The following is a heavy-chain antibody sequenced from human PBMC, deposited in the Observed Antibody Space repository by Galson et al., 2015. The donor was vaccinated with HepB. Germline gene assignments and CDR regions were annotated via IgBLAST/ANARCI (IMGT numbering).Heavy chain of an antibody. V-gene: IGHV3-33*01. CDR3: ARAQITMMTGYFDS. D-gene: IGHD3-22*01. J-gene: IGHJ4*02. Sequence: SLRLSCAASGFTFGTYGMHWVRQAPGKGLEWVAGIWYDGSNEYYGDSVKGRFTISRDNSKYTLYLQMNSLRAEDTAVYYCARAQITMMTGYFDSWGQGTRVHVSS. CDR2: IWYDGSNE. CDR1: GFTFGTYG.